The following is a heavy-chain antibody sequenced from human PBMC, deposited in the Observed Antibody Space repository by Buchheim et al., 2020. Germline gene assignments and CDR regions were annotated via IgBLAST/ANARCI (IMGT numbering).Heavy chain of an antibody. D-gene: IGHD3-10*01. V-gene: IGHV3-48*03. CDR3: ASIQHYYGSGSYYSDYGMDV. Sequence: EVQLVESGGGLVQPGGSLRLSCAASGFTFSSYEMNWVRQAPGKGLEWVSYISSSGSTIYYADSVKGRFTISRDNDKNSLYLQMNSLRAEDTAVYYCASIQHYYGSGSYYSDYGMDVWGQGTT. J-gene: IGHJ6*02. CDR2: ISSSGSTI. CDR1: GFTFSSYE.